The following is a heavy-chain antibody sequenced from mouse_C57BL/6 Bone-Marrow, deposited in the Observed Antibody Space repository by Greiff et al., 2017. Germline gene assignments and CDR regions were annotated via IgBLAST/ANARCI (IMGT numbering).Heavy chain of an antibody. CDR3: ARDPGG. J-gene: IGHJ2*01. V-gene: IGHV5-4*01. CDR2: ISDGGSYT. Sequence: EVKVVESGGGLVKPGGSLKLSCAASGFTFSSYAMSWVRQTPEKRLEWVATISDGGSYTYYPDNVKGRFTISRDNAKNNLYLQMSHLKSEDTAMYYCARDPGGWGQGTTLTVSS. CDR1: GFTFSSYA.